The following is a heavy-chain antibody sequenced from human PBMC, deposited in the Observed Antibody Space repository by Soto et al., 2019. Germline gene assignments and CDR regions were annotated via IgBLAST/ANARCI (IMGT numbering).Heavy chain of an antibody. Sequence: PSETLSLTCTVSGGSISSYYWSWIRQPPGKGLEWIGYIYYSGSTNYNPSLKSRVTISVDTSKNQFSLKLSSVTAADTAVYYCARNYGSGSYYPYYYYYGMDVWGQGTTVTVSS. CDR3: ARNYGSGSYYPYYYYYGMDV. CDR2: IYYSGST. CDR1: GGSISSYY. V-gene: IGHV4-59*01. J-gene: IGHJ6*02. D-gene: IGHD3-10*01.